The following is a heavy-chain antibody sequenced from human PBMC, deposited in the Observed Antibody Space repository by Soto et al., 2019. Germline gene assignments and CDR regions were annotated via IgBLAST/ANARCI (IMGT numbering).Heavy chain of an antibody. D-gene: IGHD1-26*01. V-gene: IGHV2-5*02. Sequence: QITLKESGPTLVKPTQTLTLTCTFSGFSLSSGGVGVGWIRQPPGKALDWLALIYWDDDKRYSPSLKSRLTITKDTSKNQVVLTMTNMDPVDTATYYCAHSPYFGDKLDYWGPGTLVTVSS. CDR2: IYWDDDK. J-gene: IGHJ4*02. CDR3: AHSPYFGDKLDY. CDR1: GFSLSSGGVG.